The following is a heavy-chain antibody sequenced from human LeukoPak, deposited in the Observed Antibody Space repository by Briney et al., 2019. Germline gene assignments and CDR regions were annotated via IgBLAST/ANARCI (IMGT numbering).Heavy chain of an antibody. CDR2: IWYDGSNK. D-gene: IGHD5-18*01. CDR1: GFTFSSYN. J-gene: IGHJ4*02. V-gene: IGHV3-33*08. CDR3: ASEYSYGLDY. Sequence: GGSLRLSCAASGFTFSSYNMNWVRQAPGKGLEWVAVIWYDGSNKYYADSVKGRFTTSRDNSKNTLYLQMNSLRAEDTAVYYCASEYSYGLDYWGQGTLVTVSS.